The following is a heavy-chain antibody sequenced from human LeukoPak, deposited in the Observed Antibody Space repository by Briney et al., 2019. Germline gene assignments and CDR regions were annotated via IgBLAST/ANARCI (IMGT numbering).Heavy chain of an antibody. CDR2: ISGSGGST. J-gene: IGHJ4*02. CDR1: GFTFSSYA. D-gene: IGHD6-6*01. V-gene: IGHV3-23*01. Sequence: GGSLSLSCAASGFTFSSYAMSWVRQAPGKGLEWVSAISGSGGSTYYADSVKGRFTISRNNSKNTLYPQMNSLRAEDTAVYYCAKVYSSSIRRPYFDYWGQGTLVTVSS. CDR3: AKVYSSSIRRPYFDY.